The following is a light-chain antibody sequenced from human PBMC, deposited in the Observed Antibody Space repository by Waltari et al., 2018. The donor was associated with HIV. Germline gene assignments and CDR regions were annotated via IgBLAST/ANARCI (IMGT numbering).Light chain of an antibody. J-gene: IGKJ1*01. CDR2: IAS. V-gene: IGKV1-9*01. Sequence: DIQLTQSPSFLSASVGDRVTITCRASQGISTYLAWYQQKPGKAPKLLIFIASTLQSGVPSRFSGSGSETEFTLTINILQPEDFATYYCQQLNTYPRTFGQGTKVEIK. CDR3: QQLNTYPRT. CDR1: QGISTY.